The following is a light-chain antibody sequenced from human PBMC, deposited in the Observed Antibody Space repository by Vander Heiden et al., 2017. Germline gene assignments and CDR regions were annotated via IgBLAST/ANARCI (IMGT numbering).Light chain of an antibody. CDR3: CSYAGSTTFYV. V-gene: IGLV2-23*03. CDR2: EGS. Sequence: QSALTQPASVSGSPGQSITISCTGTSSDVGSYNLVSWYQHHPGKAPKLMIYEGSKRPSGVSNRFSVAQSGNTASLTISGLQAEDEADYYCCSYAGSTTFYVFGTGTKVTVL. CDR1: SSDVGSYNL. J-gene: IGLJ1*01.